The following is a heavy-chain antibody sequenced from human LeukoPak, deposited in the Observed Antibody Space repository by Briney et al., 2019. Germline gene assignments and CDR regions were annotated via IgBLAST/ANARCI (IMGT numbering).Heavy chain of an antibody. V-gene: IGHV3-21*01. Sequence: PGGSLRLSCAASGFTFSAHSMDWVRQAPGKGLEWVSSISSEGTYIYYADSVKGRFTISRDNTKNSLYLQIDSLRAEDTAVYYCARDSISSPYSFDYWGQGTLVTVSS. D-gene: IGHD6-6*01. CDR3: ARDSISSPYSFDY. J-gene: IGHJ4*02. CDR2: ISSEGTYI. CDR1: GFTFSAHS.